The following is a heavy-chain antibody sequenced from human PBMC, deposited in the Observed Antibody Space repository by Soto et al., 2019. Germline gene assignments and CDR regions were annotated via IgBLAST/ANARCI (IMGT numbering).Heavy chain of an antibody. CDR2: IKSKTDGGTT. V-gene: IGHV3-15*01. CDR1: GFPFSSYW. D-gene: IGHD3-9*01. CDR3: TTDLTDILPWDV. Sequence: PGGSLRLTCAASGFPFSSYWVNWVRKAPGKGLEWVGRIKSKTDGGTTDYAAPVKGRFTISRDDSKNTLYLQMNSLKTEDTAVYYCTTDLTDILPWDVWGQGTTVTVSS. J-gene: IGHJ6*02.